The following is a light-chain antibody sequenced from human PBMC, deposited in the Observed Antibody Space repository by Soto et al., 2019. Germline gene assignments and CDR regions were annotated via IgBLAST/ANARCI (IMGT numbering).Light chain of an antibody. J-gene: IGLJ2*01. CDR1: SGHSNYA. CDR3: QTWGTGVV. CDR2: LNSDGSH. V-gene: IGLV4-69*01. Sequence: QPVLTQSPSASASLGASVKLTCTLSSGHSNYAIAWHQQQPEKGPRYLMKLNSDGSHSKGDGIPDRFSGSSSGAERYLTISSLQSEGEADYYCQTWGTGVVFGGGTQLTVL.